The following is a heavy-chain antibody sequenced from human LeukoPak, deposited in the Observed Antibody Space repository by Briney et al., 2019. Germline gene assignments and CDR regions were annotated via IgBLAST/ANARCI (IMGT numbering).Heavy chain of an antibody. Sequence: PGGSLRLSCAASGFTVSSNYMSWVPQAPGKGLEWVSVIYSGGSTYYADSVKGRFTISRDNSKNTLYLQMNSLRAEDTAVYYCARDDYGDYFFDYWGQGTLVTVSS. J-gene: IGHJ4*02. CDR3: ARDDYGDYFFDY. CDR1: GFTVSSNY. V-gene: IGHV3-66*01. CDR2: IYSGGST. D-gene: IGHD4-17*01.